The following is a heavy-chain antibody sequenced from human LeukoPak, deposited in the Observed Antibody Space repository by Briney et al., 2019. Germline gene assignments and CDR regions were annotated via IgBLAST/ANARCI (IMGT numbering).Heavy chain of an antibody. CDR2: IYSGGST. CDR1: GFTVSFNY. Sequence: GGSLRLSCAASGFTVSFNYMSWVRQAPGKGLEWISVIYSGGSTYYADSVKGRFTISRDGSKNTLYPQMNSLRAEDTAIYYCARAQWRTYSYYYMDVWGKGTTVTVSS. V-gene: IGHV3-53*01. CDR3: ARAQWRTYSYYYMDV. J-gene: IGHJ6*03. D-gene: IGHD6-19*01.